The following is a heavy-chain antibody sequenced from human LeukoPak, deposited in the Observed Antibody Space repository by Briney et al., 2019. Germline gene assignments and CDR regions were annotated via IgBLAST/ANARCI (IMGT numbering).Heavy chain of an antibody. CDR2: IYTSGST. J-gene: IGHJ6*03. CDR3: ASGYSYGYYYYYMDV. V-gene: IGHV4-4*07. Sequence: PSETLSLTCTVSGGSISSYYWSWIRQPAGKGLEWIGRIYTSGSTNYNPSLKSRVTISVDTSKNQFSLKLSSVTAADTAVYYCASGYSYGYYYYYMDVWGKGTTVTISS. D-gene: IGHD5-18*01. CDR1: GGSISSYY.